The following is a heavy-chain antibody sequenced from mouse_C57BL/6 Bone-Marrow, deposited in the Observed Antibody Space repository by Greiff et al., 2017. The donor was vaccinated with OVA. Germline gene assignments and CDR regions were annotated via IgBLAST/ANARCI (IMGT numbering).Heavy chain of an antibody. J-gene: IGHJ1*03. Sequence: EVQLQQSGAELVRPGASVKLSCTASGFTITDYYMHWVKQRPEQGLEWIGRIDPEDGDTDYAPTFQGKATMTEDTSSHTASLQLSSLTSEDTAVYYCTTRYYGPRGYFDVWGTGTTVTVSS. V-gene: IGHV14-1*01. CDR2: IDPEDGDT. D-gene: IGHD1-2*01. CDR3: TTRYYGPRGYFDV. CDR1: GFTITDYY.